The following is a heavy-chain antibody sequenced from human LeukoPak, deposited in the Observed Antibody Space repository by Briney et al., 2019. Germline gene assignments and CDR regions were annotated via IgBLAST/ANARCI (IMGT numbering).Heavy chain of an antibody. Sequence: GGSLRLSCAASGSTFSSYGMHWVRQAPGKGLEWVSGINWNGGSTGYADSVKGRFTISRDNAKNSLYLQMNSLRAEDTALYYCARGLYYYDSSGYYYLGYWGQGTLVTVSS. CDR2: INWNGGST. D-gene: IGHD3-22*01. J-gene: IGHJ4*02. CDR1: GSTFSSYG. CDR3: ARGLYYYDSSGYYYLGY. V-gene: IGHV3-20*04.